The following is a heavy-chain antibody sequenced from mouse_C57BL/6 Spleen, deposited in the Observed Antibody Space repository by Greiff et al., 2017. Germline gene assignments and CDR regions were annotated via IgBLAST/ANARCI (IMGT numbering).Heavy chain of an antibody. Sequence: QVQLQQPGAELVMPGASVKLSCKASGYTFTSYWMHWVKQRPGQGLEWIGEIDPSDSYTNYNQKFKGKSTLTVDKSSSTAYMELRSLTSEDSAVYYCARGYDDYYAMDYWGQGTSVTVSS. CDR2: IDPSDSYT. J-gene: IGHJ4*01. V-gene: IGHV1-69*01. CDR3: ARGYDDYYAMDY. CDR1: GYTFTSYW. D-gene: IGHD2-12*01.